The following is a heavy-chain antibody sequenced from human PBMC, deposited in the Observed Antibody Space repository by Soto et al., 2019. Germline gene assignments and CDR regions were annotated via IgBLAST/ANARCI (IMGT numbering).Heavy chain of an antibody. CDR2: IYYSGST. J-gene: IGHJ6*02. V-gene: IGHV4-59*08. Sequence: SETLSLTCTVSCGSISSYYWSWIRQPPGKGLEWIGYIYYSGSTNYNPSLKSRVTISVDTSKNQFSLKLSSVTTADTAVYYCARLAGTLPYYYYGMDVWGQGTTVTVSS. D-gene: IGHD6-13*01. CDR1: CGSISSYY. CDR3: ARLAGTLPYYYYGMDV.